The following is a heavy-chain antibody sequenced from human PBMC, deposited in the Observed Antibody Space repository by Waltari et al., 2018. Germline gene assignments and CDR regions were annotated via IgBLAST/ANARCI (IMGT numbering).Heavy chain of an antibody. D-gene: IGHD2-15*01. CDR1: GFTFGSYW. CDR2: IKQDGSEK. J-gene: IGHJ4*02. V-gene: IGHV3-7*01. Sequence: EVQLVESGGGLVQPGGSLRLSCAASGFTFGSYWMSWVRQAPGKGLEWVANIKQDGSEKYYVDSVKGRFTISRDNAKNSLYLQMNSLRAEDTAVYYCARGREGGYIGYWGQGTLVTVSS. CDR3: ARGREGGYIGY.